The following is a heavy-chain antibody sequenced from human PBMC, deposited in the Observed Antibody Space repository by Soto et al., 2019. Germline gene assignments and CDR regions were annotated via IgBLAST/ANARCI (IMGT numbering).Heavy chain of an antibody. CDR3: AHSSYYDSSGLTFDI. Sequence: QITLKESGPTLVKPTQTLTLTCTFSGFSLSTSGVGVGWIRQPPGKALEWLALIYWDDDKRYSPSLKSRLTITKDTSKNQVVLTMTNLDPVDTATYYCAHSSYYDSSGLTFDIWGQGTMVTVSS. V-gene: IGHV2-5*02. CDR1: GFSLSTSGVG. CDR2: IYWDDDK. D-gene: IGHD3-22*01. J-gene: IGHJ3*02.